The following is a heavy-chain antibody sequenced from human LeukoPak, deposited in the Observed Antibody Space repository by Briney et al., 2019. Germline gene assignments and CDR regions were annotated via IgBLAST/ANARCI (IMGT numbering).Heavy chain of an antibody. V-gene: IGHV3-48*03. CDR3: ARDRGGATVVTSFDL. CDR2: ISSSATTI. CDR1: GFTLSGHE. J-gene: IGHJ4*02. Sequence: GGSLRLSCAASGFTLSGHEMTWVRQAPGKGLEWLSYISSSATTIYYADSVKGRFTISRDNAKNSLYLQMNSLRVEDTAVYYCARDRGGATVVTSFDLWGQGTLVTVSS. D-gene: IGHD4-23*01.